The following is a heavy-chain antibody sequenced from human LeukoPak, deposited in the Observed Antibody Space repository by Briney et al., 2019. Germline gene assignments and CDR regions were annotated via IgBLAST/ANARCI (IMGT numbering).Heavy chain of an antibody. Sequence: KASETLSLTCTVSGVSISGYYWNWIRQPPGKGLEWIGYIYYSGSTNYNPSLKSRVTMSVDTSKNQFSLKLSSVTAADTAVYYCARGVFTFIFDYSGQGTLVTVSS. CDR3: ARGVFTFIFDY. J-gene: IGHJ4*02. V-gene: IGHV4-59*12. D-gene: IGHD3-10*01. CDR1: GVSISGYY. CDR2: IYYSGST.